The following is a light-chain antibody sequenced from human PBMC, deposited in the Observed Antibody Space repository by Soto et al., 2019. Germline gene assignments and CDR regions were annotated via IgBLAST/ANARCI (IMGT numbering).Light chain of an antibody. V-gene: IGKV1-39*01. CDR3: QQSYSTPIT. CDR2: AAF. Sequence: DIQMTQSPASLSASVGDRVTITCRASQSITNDLNWYQQKPGRAPQVLIYAAFSLQSGVPSRFSGSGPGTDFTLTISSLQPEDFATYYCQQSYSTPITFGQGTRLEIK. CDR1: QSITND. J-gene: IGKJ5*01.